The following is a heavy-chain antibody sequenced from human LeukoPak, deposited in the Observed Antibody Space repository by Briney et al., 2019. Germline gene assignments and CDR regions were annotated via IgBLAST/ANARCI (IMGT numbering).Heavy chain of an antibody. D-gene: IGHD1-26*01. CDR3: AKQMGGPTTSYFDS. CDR1: GFTFSSFA. J-gene: IGHJ4*02. CDR2: ISGGGGSS. Sequence: GGSLRLSCAASGFTFSSFAMLWVRQAPGRGLEWVSAISGGGGSSYYADSVQGRFIISRDNSDNTLYLQMNSLRAEDTAVYFCAKQMGGPTTSYFDSWGQGTLVTVSS. V-gene: IGHV3-23*01.